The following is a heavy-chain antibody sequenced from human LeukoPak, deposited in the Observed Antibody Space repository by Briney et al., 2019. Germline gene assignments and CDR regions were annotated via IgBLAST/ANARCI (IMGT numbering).Heavy chain of an antibody. D-gene: IGHD2-2*01. V-gene: IGHV4-38-2*01. Sequence: SETLSLTCAVSGYSISSGYYWGWIRQPPGKGLEWIGSIYHSGSTYYKPSLKSRVTITVDTTKNQFSLKLSSVTAADTAVYYCARQRGCSSTSCYRFDYWGQGTLVTVSS. CDR2: IYHSGST. J-gene: IGHJ4*02. CDR1: GYSISSGYY. CDR3: ARQRGCSSTSCYRFDY.